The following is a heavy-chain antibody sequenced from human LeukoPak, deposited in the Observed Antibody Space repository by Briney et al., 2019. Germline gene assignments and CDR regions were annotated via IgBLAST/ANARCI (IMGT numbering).Heavy chain of an antibody. Sequence: SVKVSCKASGGTFSSYAISWVRQAPGQGLEWMGRIIPILGIANYAQKFQGRVTVTADKSTSTAYMELSSLRSEDTAVYYCARGDSYGYGYYYYGMDVWGQGTTVTVSS. CDR2: IIPILGIA. CDR3: ARGDSYGYGYYYYGMDV. V-gene: IGHV1-69*04. CDR1: GGTFSSYA. D-gene: IGHD5-18*01. J-gene: IGHJ6*02.